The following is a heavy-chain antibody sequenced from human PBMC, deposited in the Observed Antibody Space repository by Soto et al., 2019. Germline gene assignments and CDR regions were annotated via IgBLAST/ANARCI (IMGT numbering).Heavy chain of an antibody. CDR2: IIPILGIA. Sequence: QVQLVQSGAEVKKPGSSVKVSCKASGGTFSSYTISWVRQAPGQGLEWMGRIIPILGIANYAQKFQGRVTITADKSTSTAYMELSSLRSEDTAVYYCAREGAIVVVPAAIRNGFDPWGKGTLVTVSS. J-gene: IGHJ5*02. CDR3: AREGAIVVVPAAIRNGFDP. D-gene: IGHD2-2*01. CDR1: GGTFSSYT. V-gene: IGHV1-69*08.